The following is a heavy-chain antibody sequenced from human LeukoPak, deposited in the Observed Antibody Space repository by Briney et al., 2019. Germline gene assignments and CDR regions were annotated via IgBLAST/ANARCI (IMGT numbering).Heavy chain of an antibody. J-gene: IGHJ5*02. CDR1: GYTFTGYH. CDR2: INPNSGDT. CDR3: ARDRVYPKKTIFGVVIHNWFDP. V-gene: IGHV1-2*06. D-gene: IGHD3-3*01. Sequence: ASVKVSCKASGYTFTGYHMHWVRQAPGQGLEWMGRINPNSGDTNYAQKFQGRVTMTRDTSISTAYMELSRLRSEDTAVYYCARDRVYPKKTIFGVVIHNWFDPWGQGTLVTVSS.